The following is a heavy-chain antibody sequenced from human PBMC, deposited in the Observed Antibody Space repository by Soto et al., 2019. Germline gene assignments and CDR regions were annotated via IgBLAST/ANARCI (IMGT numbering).Heavy chain of an antibody. CDR1: GYTFTSYG. J-gene: IGHJ5*02. CDR2: ISGYNGDT. Sequence: QVHLVQSGAEVKKPGASVKVSCKTAGYTFTSYGITWVRQAPGQGLEWMGWISGYNGDTNYAQQFQGRVTMTTDTSTNTAYLEVMTLGFDDTDVYYCAREGSYRDFDPWGQGTLVTVSS. CDR3: AREGSYRDFDP. D-gene: IGHD3-16*02. V-gene: IGHV1-18*01.